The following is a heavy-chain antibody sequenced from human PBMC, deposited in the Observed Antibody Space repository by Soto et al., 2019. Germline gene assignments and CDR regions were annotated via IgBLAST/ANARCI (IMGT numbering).Heavy chain of an antibody. J-gene: IGHJ6*02. CDR3: ARDGRLQLSDDYYYYGMDV. D-gene: IGHD5-12*01. V-gene: IGHV4-31*03. CDR2: IYYSGST. Sequence: SETLSLTCTVSGGSISSGGYYWSWIRQHPGKGLEWIGYIYYSGSTYYNPSLKSRVTISVDTSKNQFSLKLSSVTAADTAVYYCARDGRLQLSDDYYYYGMDVWGQGTTVTSP. CDR1: GGSISSGGYY.